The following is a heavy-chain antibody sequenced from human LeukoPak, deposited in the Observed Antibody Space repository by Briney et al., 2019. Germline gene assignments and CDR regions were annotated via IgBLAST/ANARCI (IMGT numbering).Heavy chain of an antibody. CDR1: GFTFSSYS. V-gene: IGHV3-21*01. CDR2: ISSSSSYI. J-gene: IGHJ4*02. D-gene: IGHD2-2*01. CDR3: AKDVDYAGSLGIDY. Sequence: GGSLRLSCAASGFTFSSYSMNWVRQAPGKGLEWVSSISSSSSYIYYADSVKGRFTISRDNSENTLYLQMSSLRPEDTAVYYCAKDVDYAGSLGIDYWGQGTLVTVSS.